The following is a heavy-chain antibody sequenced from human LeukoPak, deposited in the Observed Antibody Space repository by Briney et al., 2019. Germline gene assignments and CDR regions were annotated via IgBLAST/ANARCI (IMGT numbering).Heavy chain of an antibody. Sequence: ASVKVSCKASGYTFTSYAMHWVRQAPGQRLEWMGWINAGNGNTKYSQKLQGRVTMTTDTSTSTAYMELRSLRSDDTAVYYCARPYHIAAAGTVSWFDPWGQGTLVTVSS. CDR2: INAGNGNT. J-gene: IGHJ5*02. V-gene: IGHV1-3*01. D-gene: IGHD6-13*01. CDR1: GYTFTSYA. CDR3: ARPYHIAAAGTVSWFDP.